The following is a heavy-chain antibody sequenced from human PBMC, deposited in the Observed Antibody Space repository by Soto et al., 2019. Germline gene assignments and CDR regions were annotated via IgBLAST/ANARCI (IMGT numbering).Heavy chain of an antibody. CDR1: GFTFSSYA. CDR3: AKDRVGTGDSTAGRDY. Sequence: GGSLRLSCAASGFTFSSYAMSWVRQAPGKGLEWVSAISGSGGSTYYADSVKGRFTISRDNSKNTLYLQMNSLRAEDTAVYYCAKDRVGTGDSTAGRDYWGQGTLVTVSS. D-gene: IGHD5-18*01. V-gene: IGHV3-23*01. CDR2: ISGSGGST. J-gene: IGHJ4*02.